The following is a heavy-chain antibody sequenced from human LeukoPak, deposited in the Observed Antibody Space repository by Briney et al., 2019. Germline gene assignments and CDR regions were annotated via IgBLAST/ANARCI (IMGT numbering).Heavy chain of an antibody. CDR2: IYYNGST. V-gene: IGHV4-31*03. D-gene: IGHD6-19*01. CDR3: VRTYSIGWSTGVFDI. Sequence: PSETLSLTCTVSGGSISSGGYYWSWIRQHPGKGLEWIGYIYYNGSTYYNPSLKSRVTISVDTSKSQFSLRLSSVTAADTAVYYCVRTYSIGWSTGVFDIWGQGTMVTVSS. CDR1: GGSISSGGYY. J-gene: IGHJ3*02.